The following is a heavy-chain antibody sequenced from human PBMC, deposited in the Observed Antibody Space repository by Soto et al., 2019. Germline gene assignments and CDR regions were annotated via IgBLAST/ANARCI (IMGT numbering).Heavy chain of an antibody. CDR1: GGTFSSYA. V-gene: IGHV1-69*06. CDR3: AGGGGVGATTGWD. CDR2: IIPIFGTA. J-gene: IGHJ4*02. Sequence: QVQLVQSGAEVKKPGSSVKVSCKASGGTFSSYAISWVRQAPGQGLEWMGGIIPIFGTANYAQKFQGRVTIPGDISRSPAYMGLGSLSSGDTAVYYCAGGGGVGATTGWDWGQGTLVTVSS. D-gene: IGHD1-26*01.